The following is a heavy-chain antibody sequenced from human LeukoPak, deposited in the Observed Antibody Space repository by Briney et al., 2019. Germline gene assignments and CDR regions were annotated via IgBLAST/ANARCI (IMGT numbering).Heavy chain of an antibody. CDR2: ISYDGSNK. CDR3: ARDPSSTAVTGLEFDY. V-gene: IGHV3-30-3*01. D-gene: IGHD6-19*01. J-gene: IGHJ4*02. CDR1: GFTFSSYA. Sequence: GSLRLSCAASGFTFSSYAMHWVRQAPGKGLEWVAVISYDGSNKYYADSVKGRFTISRDNSKNTLYLQMNSLRAEDTAVYYCARDPSSTAVTGLEFDYWGQGTLVTVSS.